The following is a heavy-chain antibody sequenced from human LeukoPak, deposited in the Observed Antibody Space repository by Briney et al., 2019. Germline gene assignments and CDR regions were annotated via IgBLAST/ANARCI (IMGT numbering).Heavy chain of an antibody. CDR3: ARRRYYDGSGYLE. J-gene: IGHJ1*01. CDR2: IYYSGRT. V-gene: IGHV4-39*01. Sequence: PSETLSLTCSVSGDSVSRSDSYWDWIRQPPGKGLEWIGTIYYSGRTYYSPSLKSRVTMSVDPSNNQFSLNLRSVTAADTAVYYCARRRYYDGSGYLEWGQGALLSVSS. D-gene: IGHD3-22*01. CDR1: GDSVSRSDSY.